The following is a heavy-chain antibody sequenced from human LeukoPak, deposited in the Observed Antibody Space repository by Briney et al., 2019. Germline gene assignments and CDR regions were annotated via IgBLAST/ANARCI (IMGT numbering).Heavy chain of an antibody. V-gene: IGHV3-23*01. CDR2: ISEDGRT. Sequence: QPGGSLKLSCEASGFTFSNYVMNWVRQAPGKGLEWVSVISEDGRTYYADSVKGRFTISRDNSKNTVFLQMHILRVEDTAVYYCAKGSTSWDGYKGAYDPWGQGTLVTV. CDR1: GFTFSNYV. D-gene: IGHD2-2*01. CDR3: AKGSTSWDGYKGAYDP. J-gene: IGHJ5*02.